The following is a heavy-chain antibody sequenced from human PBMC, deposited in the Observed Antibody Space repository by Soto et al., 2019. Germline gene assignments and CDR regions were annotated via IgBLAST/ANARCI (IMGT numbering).Heavy chain of an antibody. V-gene: IGHV4-59*01. CDR2: IYFSGST. J-gene: IGHJ4*02. D-gene: IGHD6-19*01. CDR1: GDSMNPYY. CDR3: ARAWAVPGSHWGD. Sequence: QVQLQESGPGLVKPSETLSLTCTVSGDSMNPYYWSWIRQPPGKGLEWIGYIYFSGSTNFNPSLKSRVTLSLDTSKWQFFLQLTSVTAADTAVYYCARAWAVPGSHWGDWGRGTLVTVSS.